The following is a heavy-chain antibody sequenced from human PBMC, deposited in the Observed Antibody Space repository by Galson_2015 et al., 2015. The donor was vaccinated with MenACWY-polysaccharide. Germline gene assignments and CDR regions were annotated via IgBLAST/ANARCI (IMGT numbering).Heavy chain of an antibody. CDR1: GFTFSNAW. V-gene: IGHV3-15*01. CDR2: IKRKTGGGAT. D-gene: IGHD6-13*01. CDR3: ITYCCSWSRGSLGYGVDL. Sequence: PLRLSCEASGFTFSNAWMSWSGQAAGKGLEWVGRIKRKTGGGATDYAAPVKGRFTISRDDSKNTLYLQMNSLNIEDPAVYYCITYCCSWSRGSLGYGVDLWGQGTTVTVSS. J-gene: IGHJ6*02.